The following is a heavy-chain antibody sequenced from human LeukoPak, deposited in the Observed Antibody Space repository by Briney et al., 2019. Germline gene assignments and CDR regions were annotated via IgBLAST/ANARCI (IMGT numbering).Heavy chain of an antibody. CDR2: FDPEDGET. CDR3: ATYYYDSSGYSPVIHY. V-gene: IGHV1-24*01. Sequence: ASVKVSCKVSGNTLTELSMHWVRQAPGKGLEWMGGFDPEDGETIYAQKFQGRVTMTEDTSTDTAYMELSSLRSEDTAVYYCATYYYDSSGYSPVIHYWGQGTLDTVSS. D-gene: IGHD3-22*01. J-gene: IGHJ4*02. CDR1: GNTLTELS.